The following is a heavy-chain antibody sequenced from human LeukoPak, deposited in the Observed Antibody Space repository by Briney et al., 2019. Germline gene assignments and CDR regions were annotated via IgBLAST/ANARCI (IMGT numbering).Heavy chain of an antibody. CDR1: GFSLSTRGVG. CDR2: IYWDDDK. CDR3: AHRMLSVDILTGYYSPFDY. D-gene: IGHD3-9*01. Sequence: SGPTLVNPTQTLTLTCTFSGFSLSTRGVGVGWIRQPPGKALEWLALIYWDDDKRYSPSLKSRLTITKDTSKNQVVLTMTNMDPVDTATYYCAHRMLSVDILTGYYSPFDYWGQGTLVTVSS. J-gene: IGHJ4*02. V-gene: IGHV2-5*02.